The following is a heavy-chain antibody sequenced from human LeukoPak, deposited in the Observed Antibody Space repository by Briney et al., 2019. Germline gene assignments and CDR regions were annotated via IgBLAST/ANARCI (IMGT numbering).Heavy chain of an antibody. CDR2: IWYDGSNK. CDR3: ASDRGYSSGWYGPPDN. D-gene: IGHD6-19*01. CDR1: GFTFSSYG. Sequence: GGSLRLSCAASGFTFSSYGMHWVRQAPGKGLEWVAVIWYDGSNKYYADSVKGRFTISRDNPKNTLYLQMNSLRAEDTAVYYCASDRGYSSGWYGPPDNWGQGTLVTVSS. V-gene: IGHV3-33*01. J-gene: IGHJ4*02.